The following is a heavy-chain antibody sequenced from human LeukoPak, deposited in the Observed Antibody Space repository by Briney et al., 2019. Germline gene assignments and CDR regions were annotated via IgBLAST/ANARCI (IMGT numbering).Heavy chain of an antibody. D-gene: IGHD1-26*01. Sequence: PGGSLRLSCAASGFTFSSYAMSWVRQAPGKGLECISGFSGSGGSTYYADSVKGRFTISRDNSQNTLYLQMNSLRAEDTAVYYCAKSISGSFSLWGQGTVVTVSS. CDR2: FSGSGGST. CDR1: GFTFSSYA. CDR3: AKSISGSFSL. V-gene: IGHV3-23*01. J-gene: IGHJ4*02.